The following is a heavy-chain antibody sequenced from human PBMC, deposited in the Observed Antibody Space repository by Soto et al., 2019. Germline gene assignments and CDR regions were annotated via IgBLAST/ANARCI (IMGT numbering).Heavy chain of an antibody. J-gene: IGHJ3*02. CDR3: AVALVEMATTGGDAFDI. CDR1: GGSISSYY. V-gene: IGHV4-59*01. CDR2: IYYSGST. Sequence: SETLSLTCTVSGGSISSYYWSWIRQPPGKGLEWIGYIYYSGSTNYNPSLKSRVTISVDTSKNQFSLKLSSVTAADTAVYYCAVALVEMATTGGDAFDIWGQGTMVTVSS. D-gene: IGHD5-12*01.